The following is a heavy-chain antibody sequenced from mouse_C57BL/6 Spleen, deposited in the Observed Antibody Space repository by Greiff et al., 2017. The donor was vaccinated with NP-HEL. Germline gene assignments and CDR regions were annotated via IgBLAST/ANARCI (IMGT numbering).Heavy chain of an antibody. CDR2: INPSSGYT. J-gene: IGHJ4*01. V-gene: IGHV1-4*01. Sequence: QVQLQQSGAELARPGASVKMSCKASGYTFTSYTMHWVKQRPGQGLEWIGYINPSSGYTKYNQKFKDKATLTADKSSSTAYMQLSSLTSEDSAVYYCARGAYYEYYAMDYWGQGTSVTVSS. CDR1: GYTFTSYT. D-gene: IGHD2-10*01. CDR3: ARGAYYEYYAMDY.